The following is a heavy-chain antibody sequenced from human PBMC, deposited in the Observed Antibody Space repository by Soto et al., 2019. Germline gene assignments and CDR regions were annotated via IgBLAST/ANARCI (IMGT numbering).Heavy chain of an antibody. CDR1: GFTFDDYA. D-gene: IGHD6-13*01. V-gene: IGHV3-9*01. Sequence: GGSLGLSSAASGFTFDDYAMHWVRQAPGKGLEWVSGISWNSGSIGYADSVKGRFTISRDNAKNSLYLQMNSLRAEDTALYYCAKDRGYTNNAFDIWGQGTMVTVSS. J-gene: IGHJ3*02. CDR2: ISWNSGSI. CDR3: AKDRGYTNNAFDI.